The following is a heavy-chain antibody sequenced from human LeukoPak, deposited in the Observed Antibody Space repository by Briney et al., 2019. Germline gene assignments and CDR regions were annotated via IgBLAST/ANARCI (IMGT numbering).Heavy chain of an antibody. CDR1: GYTFTSYG. Sequence: ASVKVSCKASGYTFTSYGISWVRQAPGQGLEWMGWISAYNGNTNYAQKFQGRVTMTRDMSTSTVYMELSSLRSEDTAVYYCARGTIYYDSSYFDYWGQGTLVTVSS. J-gene: IGHJ4*02. CDR2: ISAYNGNT. D-gene: IGHD3-22*01. V-gene: IGHV1-18*01. CDR3: ARGTIYYDSSYFDY.